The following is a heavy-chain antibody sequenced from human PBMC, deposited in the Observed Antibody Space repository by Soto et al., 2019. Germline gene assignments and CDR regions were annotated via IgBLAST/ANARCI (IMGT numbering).Heavy chain of an antibody. V-gene: IGHV1-18*01. Sequence: GAPVKVSCKASGYTLTSYGISWGRQAPGQGLEWMGWISAYNGNTNYAQKLQGRVTMTTDTSTSTAYMELRSLRSDDTAVYYCATVAVGSSSIWGQGTLVTVSS. CDR2: ISAYNGNT. D-gene: IGHD6-13*01. J-gene: IGHJ4*02. CDR1: GYTLTSYG. CDR3: ATVAVGSSSI.